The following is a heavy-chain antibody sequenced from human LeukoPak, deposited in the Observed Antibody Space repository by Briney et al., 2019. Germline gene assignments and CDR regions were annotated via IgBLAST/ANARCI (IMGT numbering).Heavy chain of an antibody. V-gene: IGHV4-59*12. CDR1: GGSISSYY. J-gene: IGHJ3*02. D-gene: IGHD3-9*01. CDR3: TRTTLRNFDWSPDAFDI. CDR2: IYYSGST. Sequence: SETLSLTCTVSGGSISSYYWSWIRQPPGKGLEWIGYIYYSGSTNYNPSLKSRVTISVDTSKNQFSLKLSSVTAADTAVYYCTRTTLRNFDWSPDAFDIWGQGTMVTVSS.